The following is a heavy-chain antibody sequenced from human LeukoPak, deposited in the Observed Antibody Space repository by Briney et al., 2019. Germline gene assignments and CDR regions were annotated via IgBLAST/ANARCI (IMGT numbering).Heavy chain of an antibody. V-gene: IGHV4-34*01. D-gene: IGHD6-6*01. CDR1: GRSFWGYY. J-gene: IGHJ4*02. Sequence: SETLSLTCAVYGRSFWGYYWSWIRQPPGKGLEWIGEITQSGSANYNPSLKSRVTISVDTSKSQFSLKLTSVTAADTAIYYCARGRRQLARSALGYWGQGNLVTVSS. CDR2: ITQSGSA. CDR3: ARGRRQLARSALGY.